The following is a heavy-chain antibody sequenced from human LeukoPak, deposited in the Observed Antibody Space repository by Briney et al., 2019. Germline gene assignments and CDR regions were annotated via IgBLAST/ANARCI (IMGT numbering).Heavy chain of an antibody. V-gene: IGHV3-23*01. Sequence: GGTLRLSCAASGFTFSSYGMSWVRQAPGKGLEWVSAISGSGGSTYYADSVKGRFTISRDNSKNTLYLQMNSLRAEDTAVYYCAKDLGRQLVRVLFYYWGQGTLVTVSS. J-gene: IGHJ4*02. CDR3: AKDLGRQLVRVLFYY. D-gene: IGHD6-13*01. CDR2: ISGSGGST. CDR1: GFTFSSYG.